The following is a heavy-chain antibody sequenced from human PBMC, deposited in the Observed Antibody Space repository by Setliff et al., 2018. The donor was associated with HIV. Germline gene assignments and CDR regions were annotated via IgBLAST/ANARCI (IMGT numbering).Heavy chain of an antibody. CDR1: GGSISSGSYY. V-gene: IGHV4-61*09. CDR3: ARGVKPRVVLMSYVTGRFDS. D-gene: IGHD3-10*02. J-gene: IGHJ5*01. Sequence: PSETLSLTCTVSGGSISSGSYYWSWIRQPAGKGLEWIGHIYTSGSTNYNPSLKSRVTISVDTSTNQFSPKLSSVTAADTAVYYRARGVKPRVVLMSYVTGRFDSWGQGTLVTVSS. CDR2: IYTSGST.